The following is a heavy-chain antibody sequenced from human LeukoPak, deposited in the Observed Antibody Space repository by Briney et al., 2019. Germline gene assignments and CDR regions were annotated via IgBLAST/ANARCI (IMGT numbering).Heavy chain of an antibody. D-gene: IGHD3-3*01. J-gene: IGHJ1*01. CDR2: INPNSGGT. V-gene: IGHV1-2*04. CDR1: GYTFTGYY. CDR3: ARLEGGLRRPMTAYFQH. Sequence: GASVKVSCKASGYTFTGYYMHWVRQAPGQGLEWMGWINPNSGGTNYAQKFQGWVTMTRDTSISTAYMELSRLRSDDTAVYYCARLEGGLRRPMTAYFQHWGQGTLVTVSS.